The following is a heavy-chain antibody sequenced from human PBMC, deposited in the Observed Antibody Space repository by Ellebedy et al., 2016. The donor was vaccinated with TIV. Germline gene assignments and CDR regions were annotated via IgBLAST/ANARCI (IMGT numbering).Heavy chain of an antibody. D-gene: IGHD4-11*01. CDR2: IYSGGNT. V-gene: IGHV3-53*01. J-gene: IGHJ5*01. Sequence: GESLKISCTASGFTVSNNYMNWVRQAPGKGLEWVSVIYSGGNTYYADSVKGRFTISRDNSKNTVYLQMNSMRAEDTAVYYCAREVYSSTWYDCWGQGTLVTVSS. CDR3: AREVYSSTWYDC. CDR1: GFTVSNNY.